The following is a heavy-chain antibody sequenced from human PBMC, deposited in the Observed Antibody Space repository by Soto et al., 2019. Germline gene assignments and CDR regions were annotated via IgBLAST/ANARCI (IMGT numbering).Heavy chain of an antibody. CDR2: ISAYNGNT. J-gene: IGHJ4*02. CDR1: GYTFTSYG. CDR3: ARDMGKLPYSSSPSVWYFDY. D-gene: IGHD6-6*01. V-gene: IGHV1-18*01. Sequence: QVPLVQSGAEVKKPGASVKVSCKASGYTFTSYGISWVRQAPGQGLEWMGWISAYNGNTNYAQKLQGRVTMTTDTSTSTAYMELRSLRSDDTAVYYCARDMGKLPYSSSPSVWYFDYWGQGTLVTVSS.